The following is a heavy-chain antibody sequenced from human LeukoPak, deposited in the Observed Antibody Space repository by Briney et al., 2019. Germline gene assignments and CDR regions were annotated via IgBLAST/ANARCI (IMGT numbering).Heavy chain of an antibody. V-gene: IGHV3-20*01. J-gene: IGHJ4*02. CDR3: ARKGVGGELGGFDY. Sequence: GGSLRLSCAASGFPFDDYGMSWVRQAPGKGLEWVSGLNRNGDITGYADSVKGRFIISRDNAKNSLYLQMNSLRAEDTALYHCARKGVGGELGGFDYWGQGTLVTVSS. CDR1: GFPFDDYG. CDR2: LNRNGDIT. D-gene: IGHD3-16*01.